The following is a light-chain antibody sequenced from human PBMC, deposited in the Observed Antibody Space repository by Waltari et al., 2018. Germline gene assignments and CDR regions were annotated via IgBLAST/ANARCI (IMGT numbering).Light chain of an antibody. CDR1: QSVGKF. CDR2: DAS. J-gene: IGKJ1*01. Sequence: EIVLTQSPGTLSLSPGERATLSCRASQSVGKFLAWYQKKPGQAPRLLIYDASSRATGIPDRFSGSGCGTDFSLTISRLEPEDFAVYYCQHYVRLPVSFGQGTKVGIK. CDR3: QHYVRLPVS. V-gene: IGKV3-20*01.